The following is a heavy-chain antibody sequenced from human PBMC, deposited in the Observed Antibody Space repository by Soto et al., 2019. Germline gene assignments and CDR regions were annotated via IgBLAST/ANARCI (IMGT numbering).Heavy chain of an antibody. D-gene: IGHD3-10*01. V-gene: IGHV1-24*01. J-gene: IGHJ5*02. CDR1: GYTLTELS. CDR2: FDPEDGET. CDR3: ARVNTMADNWFDP. Sequence: GASVKVSCKVSGYTLTELSMHWVRQAPGKGLEWMGGFDPEDGETIYAQKFQGRVTITADKSTSTAYMELSSLRSEDTAVYYCARVNTMADNWFDPWGQGTLVTVSS.